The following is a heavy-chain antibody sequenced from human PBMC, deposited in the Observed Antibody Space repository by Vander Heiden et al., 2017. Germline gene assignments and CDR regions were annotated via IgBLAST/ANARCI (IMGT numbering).Heavy chain of an antibody. V-gene: IGHV1-8*01. D-gene: IGHD1-26*01. J-gene: IGHJ4*02. CDR1: GYTFTTYA. CDR2: MDPKTGET. Sequence: QGQVVQSGAEVKKPAAPVRVSCKASGYTFTTYAINWVRQASGQGLEWMGWMDPKTGETGYAQRFQGRVTMTRNISRSTAYMELSGLRSEDTAVYFCARVARFAGSYYNYFDTWGQGSLVTVSS. CDR3: ARVARFAGSYYNYFDT.